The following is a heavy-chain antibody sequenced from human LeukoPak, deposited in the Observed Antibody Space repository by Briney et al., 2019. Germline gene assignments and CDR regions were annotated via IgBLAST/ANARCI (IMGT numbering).Heavy chain of an antibody. CDR3: ARHRYYGSGSYSTPFDY. V-gene: IGHV4-61*02. D-gene: IGHD3-10*01. CDR2: IYTSGST. Sequence: PSETLSLTCSVSGGSISSGSYYWSWIRQPAGKGLEWIGRIYTSGSTNYNPSLKSRVTISVDTSKNQFSLKLSSVTAADTAVYYCARHRYYGSGSYSTPFDYWGQGTLVTVSS. CDR1: GGSISSGSYY. J-gene: IGHJ4*02.